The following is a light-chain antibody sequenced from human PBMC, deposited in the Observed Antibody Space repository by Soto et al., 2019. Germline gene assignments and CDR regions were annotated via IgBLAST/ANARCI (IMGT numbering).Light chain of an antibody. Sequence: DIQVTQSPPTLSASVGYIVTITCRASQTISTWMAWYQQKPGKAPKLLVYDTSTLQSGVASRFSGSGSGTEFTLIISGLQPDDSATYYCQQYTNTNNPWMFGQGTKV. CDR1: QTISTW. CDR3: QQYTNTNNPWM. CDR2: DTS. V-gene: IGKV1-5*01. J-gene: IGKJ1*01.